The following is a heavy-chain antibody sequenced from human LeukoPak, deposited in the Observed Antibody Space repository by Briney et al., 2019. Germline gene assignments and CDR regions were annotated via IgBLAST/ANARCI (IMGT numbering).Heavy chain of an antibody. CDR2: INHSGST. J-gene: IGHJ4*02. Sequence: GSLRLSCAASGFTFSSYSMNWVRQPPGKGLEWIGEINHSGSTNYNPSLKSRVTISVDTSKNQFSLKLSSVTAADTAVYYCARGRQRTRLAAAGRGYFDYWGQGTLVTVSS. D-gene: IGHD6-13*01. CDR3: ARGRQRTRLAAAGRGYFDY. CDR1: GFTFSSYS. V-gene: IGHV4-34*01.